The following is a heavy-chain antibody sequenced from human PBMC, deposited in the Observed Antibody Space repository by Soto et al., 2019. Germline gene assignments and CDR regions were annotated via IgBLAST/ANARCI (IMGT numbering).Heavy chain of an antibody. J-gene: IGHJ2*01. CDR2: IFYSGST. CDR1: GGSISNYY. V-gene: IGHV4-59*01. D-gene: IGHD3-10*01. CDR3: ARHNSAVMVRGVHWFFDL. Sequence: SETLSLTCTVSGGSISNYYWSWIRQPPGRGLEWIGHIFYSGSTNYNPALKSRVTISVDTSKSQFSLKLSSVTAADTAVYYCARHNSAVMVRGVHWFFDLWGRGTLVTVSS.